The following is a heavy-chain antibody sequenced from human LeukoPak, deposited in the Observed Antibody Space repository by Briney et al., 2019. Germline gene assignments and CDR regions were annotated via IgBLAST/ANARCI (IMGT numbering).Heavy chain of an antibody. V-gene: IGHV4-39*07. J-gene: IGHJ6*03. Sequence: PSETLSLTCTVSGGSISSSSYYWGWIRQPPGKGLEWIGSIYYSGSTYYNPSLKSRVTISVDTSKNQFSLKLSSVTAADTAVYYCAREYYMDVWGKGTTVTISS. CDR1: GGSISSSSYY. CDR2: IYYSGST. CDR3: AREYYMDV.